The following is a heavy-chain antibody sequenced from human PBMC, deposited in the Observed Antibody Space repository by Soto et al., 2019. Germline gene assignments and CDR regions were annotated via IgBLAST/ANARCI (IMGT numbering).Heavy chain of an antibody. V-gene: IGHV4-34*01. D-gene: IGHD3-10*01. J-gene: IGHJ3*02. CDR2: INHSGST. CDR1: GGSFSGYY. CDR3: ARGRRIGLLWFGEAGAFDI. Sequence: PSETLSLTCAVYGGSFSGYYWSWIRQPPGKWLEWIGEINHSGSTNYNPSLKSRVTISVDTSKNQFSLKLSSVTAADTAVYYCARGRRIGLLWFGEAGAFDIWGQGXMVTV.